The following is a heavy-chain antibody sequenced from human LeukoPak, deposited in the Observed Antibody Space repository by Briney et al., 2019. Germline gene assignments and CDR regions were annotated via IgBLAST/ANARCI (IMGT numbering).Heavy chain of an antibody. CDR2: IKQDGSEK. D-gene: IGHD5-18*01. CDR3: ATWIQLWLTPFDY. J-gene: IGHJ4*02. Sequence: GGSLRLSCAASGFTFSSYWMSWVRQAPGKGLEWVANIKQDGSEKYYVDSVKGRFTISRDNAKNSLYLQMNSLRAEDTAVYYCATWIQLWLTPFDYWGQGTLVTVSS. CDR1: GFTFSSYW. V-gene: IGHV3-7*01.